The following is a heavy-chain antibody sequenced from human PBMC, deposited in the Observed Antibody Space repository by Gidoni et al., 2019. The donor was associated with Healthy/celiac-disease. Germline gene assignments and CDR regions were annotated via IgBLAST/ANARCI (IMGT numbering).Heavy chain of an antibody. CDR3: ARDRALKGMDV. CDR2: INHSGST. Sequence: QVQLQQWGAGLLKPSETLSLTCAVYGGSFSGYSWSWIRQPPGMGLEWIGEINHSGSTNYNPSLKSRVTISVDTSKNQFSLKLSSGTAADTAVYYCARDRALKGMDVWGQGTTVTVSS. J-gene: IGHJ6*02. V-gene: IGHV4-34*01. CDR1: GGSFSGYS.